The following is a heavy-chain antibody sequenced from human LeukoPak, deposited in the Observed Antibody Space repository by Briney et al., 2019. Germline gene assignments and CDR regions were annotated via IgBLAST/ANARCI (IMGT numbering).Heavy chain of an antibody. CDR3: ARMKKWVAAAGNTLFDP. CDR2: INHSGST. D-gene: IGHD6-13*01. J-gene: IGHJ5*02. Sequence: SETLSLTCAVSGGSFSGYYWSWIRQPPGKGLEWIGEINHSGSTNYNPSLKSRVTISVDTSKNQFSLKLSSVTAADTAVYYCARMKKWVAAAGNTLFDPWGQGTLVTVSS. CDR1: GGSFSGYY. V-gene: IGHV4-34*01.